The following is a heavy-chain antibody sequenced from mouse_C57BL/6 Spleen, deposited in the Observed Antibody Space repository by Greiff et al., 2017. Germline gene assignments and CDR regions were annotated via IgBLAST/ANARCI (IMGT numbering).Heavy chain of an antibody. CDR3: ARSSQLPYAMDY. Sequence: QVQLKESGAELARPGASVKLSCKASGYTFTSYGISWVKQRTGQGLEWIGEIYPRSGNTYYNEKFKGKATLTADKSSSTAYMELRSLTSEDSAVYFCARSSQLPYAMDYWGQGTSVTVSS. J-gene: IGHJ4*01. CDR2: IYPRSGNT. D-gene: IGHD3-1*01. CDR1: GYTFTSYG. V-gene: IGHV1-81*01.